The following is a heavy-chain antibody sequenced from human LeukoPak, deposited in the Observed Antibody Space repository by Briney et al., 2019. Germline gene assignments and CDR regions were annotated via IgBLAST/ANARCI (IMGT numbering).Heavy chain of an antibody. CDR1: GFTFSNYG. J-gene: IGHJ4*02. CDR3: ARGGGAF. Sequence: GGFLRLSCAVSGFTFSNYGMSWVRQAPGKGLEWVANIKPDGGEKHYVDSVKGRFTISRDNAKSSLYLQMNSLRAEDTAMYYCARGGGAFWGQGTLVTVSS. D-gene: IGHD1-26*01. V-gene: IGHV3-7*01. CDR2: IKPDGGEK.